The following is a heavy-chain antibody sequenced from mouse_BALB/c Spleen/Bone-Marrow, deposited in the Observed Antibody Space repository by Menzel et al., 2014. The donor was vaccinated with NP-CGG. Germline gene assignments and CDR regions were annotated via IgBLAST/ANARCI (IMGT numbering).Heavy chain of an antibody. CDR3: ARGENYGYDGFAY. Sequence: VQLQQSGPDLVKPSLSLSLTCTVTGYSITSGYSWHWIRQFPGNKLEWMGYIHYSGSTNYNPSLKSRISITRDTSKNQFFLQLISVTTEDTATYYCARGENYGYDGFAYWGQGTLVTVSA. D-gene: IGHD2-2*01. V-gene: IGHV3-1*02. CDR2: IHYSGST. J-gene: IGHJ3*01. CDR1: GYSITSGYS.